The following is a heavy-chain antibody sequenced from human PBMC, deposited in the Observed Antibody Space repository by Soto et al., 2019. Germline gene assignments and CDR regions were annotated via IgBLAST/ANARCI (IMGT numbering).Heavy chain of an antibody. V-gene: IGHV3-23*01. CDR1: GFTFSSGA. D-gene: IGHD6-13*01. Sequence: GGSLRLSCAASGFTFSSGAMSWVRQAPGKGLVWVSAISGSGGSTYYADSVKGRFTISRDTSKNTLYLQMNSLSGEDMAVYYCTKSQQLVRYYYSGMDVWRQGTTVNVCS. CDR2: ISGSGGST. J-gene: IGHJ6*02. CDR3: TKSQQLVRYYYSGMDV.